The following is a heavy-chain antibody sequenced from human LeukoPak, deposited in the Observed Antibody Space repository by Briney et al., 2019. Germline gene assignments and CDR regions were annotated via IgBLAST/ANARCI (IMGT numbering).Heavy chain of an antibody. CDR2: IWSDATNE. Sequence: GTSLRLSCEASGFTFSHFAMHWVRQAPDKGLEWVAVIWSDATNEYYADSVKGRFTISRDNFKRTVSLEMNSLRAEDTAVYYCAKDAQRGFAYSNSLEHWGQGSLVIVSS. CDR1: GFTFSHFA. CDR3: AKDAQRGFAYSNSLEH. D-gene: IGHD4-11*01. J-gene: IGHJ5*02. V-gene: IGHV3-33*06.